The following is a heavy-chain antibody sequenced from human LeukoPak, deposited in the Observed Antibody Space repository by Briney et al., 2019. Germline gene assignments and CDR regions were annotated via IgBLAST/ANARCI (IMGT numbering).Heavy chain of an antibody. J-gene: IGHJ4*02. Sequence: ASVKVSCKASGYTFTGYYMHWVRQAPGQGLEWMGWINPNSGGTNYAQKFQGRVTMTRDTSISTAYMELSRLRSDDTAVYYCARARYCSGGSCYQLPPTDYWGQGTLVTVSS. V-gene: IGHV1-2*02. CDR3: ARARYCSGGSCYQLPPTDY. CDR1: GYTFTGYY. CDR2: INPNSGGT. D-gene: IGHD2-15*01.